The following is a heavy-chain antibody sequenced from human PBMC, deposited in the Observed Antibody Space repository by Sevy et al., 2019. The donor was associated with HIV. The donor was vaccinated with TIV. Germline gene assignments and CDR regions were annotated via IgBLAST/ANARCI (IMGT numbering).Heavy chain of an antibody. V-gene: IGHV3-30*18. CDR1: GFAFSSYG. J-gene: IGHJ4*02. Sequence: GGSLRLSCAASGFAFSSYGMHWVRQAPGKGLEWVAVISYDGSNKYYADSVKGRFTISRDNSKNTLYLQMNSLRAQDTAVYFCAQDLGGYDFSIDYWGQATLVTVSS. CDR3: AQDLGGYDFSIDY. CDR2: ISYDGSNK. D-gene: IGHD5-12*01.